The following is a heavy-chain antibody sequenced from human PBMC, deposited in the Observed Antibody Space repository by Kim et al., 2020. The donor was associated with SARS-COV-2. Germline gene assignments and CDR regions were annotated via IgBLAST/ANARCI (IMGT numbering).Heavy chain of an antibody. CDR2: ISYDGSNK. CDR1: GFTFSSYA. CDR3: ARDRVVVVVVAPRFVY. V-gene: IGHV3-30*04. Sequence: GGSLRLSCAASGFTFSSYAMHWVRQAPGKGLEWVAVISYDGSNKYYADSVKGRFTISRDNSKNTLYLQMNSLRAEDTAVYYCARDRVVVVVVAPRFVYW. D-gene: IGHD2-15*01. J-gene: IGHJ4*01.